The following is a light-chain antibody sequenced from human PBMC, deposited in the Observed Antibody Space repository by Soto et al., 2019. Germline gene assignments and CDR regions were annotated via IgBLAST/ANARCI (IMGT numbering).Light chain of an antibody. J-gene: IGLJ2*01. CDR1: RTDIGGFDS. CDR2: DVT. Sequence: QSALTQPASVSASPGQSITISCTGTRTDIGGFDSVSWYQQHPGKAPKLMIYDVTDRPSGVSNRFSGSKSGDTAALTIAGLQAEDEADYYCSSYTTSSTLVFGGGTKVTVL. V-gene: IGLV2-14*01. CDR3: SSYTTSSTLV.